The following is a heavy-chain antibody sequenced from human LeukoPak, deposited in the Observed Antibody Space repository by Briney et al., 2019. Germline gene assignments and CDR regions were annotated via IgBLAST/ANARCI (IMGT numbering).Heavy chain of an antibody. V-gene: IGHV3-7*01. CDR3: VGGIGWLPDY. J-gene: IGHJ4*02. Sequence: GGSLRLSCAASGLTFSAYWGNWVRQAPGKGLEWVANIEQDGSEKNYVDSEKGRFTISRDNGENSLYLQMNSLRVEDTGVYYCVGGIGWLPDYWGQGTLVTVSS. CDR2: IEQDGSEK. CDR1: GLTFSAYW. D-gene: IGHD6-19*01.